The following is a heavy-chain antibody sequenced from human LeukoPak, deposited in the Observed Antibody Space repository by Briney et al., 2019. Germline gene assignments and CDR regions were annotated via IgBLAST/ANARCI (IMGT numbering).Heavy chain of an antibody. CDR1: GFTFSSYG. CDR2: ISYDGSNK. D-gene: IGHD5-18*01. V-gene: IGHV3-30*18. Sequence: GGSLRLSCAASGFTFSSYGMHWVRQAPGKGLEWVAVISYDGSNKYYADSVKGRFTISRDNSKNTLYLQMNSLRAEDTAVYCCAKDLGYSSFIYYYYYGMDVWGQGTTVTVSS. J-gene: IGHJ6*02. CDR3: AKDLGYSSFIYYYYYGMDV.